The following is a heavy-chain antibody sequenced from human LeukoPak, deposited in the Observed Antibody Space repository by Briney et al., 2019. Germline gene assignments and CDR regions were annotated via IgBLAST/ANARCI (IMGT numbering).Heavy chain of an antibody. J-gene: IGHJ4*02. Sequence: GGSLRLSCAASGFTFSSYGMYWVRQAPGKGLEWVAFIRYDGSNKYYADSVKGRFTVSRDNSKNTLYLQMKSLRAEDTAVYYCAKSYRSGWYRGVIDYWGQGTLVTVSS. CDR1: GFTFSSYG. V-gene: IGHV3-30*02. CDR3: AKSYRSGWYRGVIDY. D-gene: IGHD6-13*01. CDR2: IRYDGSNK.